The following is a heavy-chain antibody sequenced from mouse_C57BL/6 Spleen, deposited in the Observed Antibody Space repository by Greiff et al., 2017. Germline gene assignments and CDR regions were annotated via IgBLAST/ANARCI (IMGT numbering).Heavy chain of an antibody. J-gene: IGHJ2*01. CDR2: INPSSGYT. CDR1: GYTFTSYT. CDR3: ARDDYDDYFDY. Sequence: QVQLKESGAELARPGASVKMSCKASGYTFTSYTMHWVKQRPGQGLEWIGYINPSSGYTTYNQKFKDKATSTADKSSSTAYMQLSSLTSEDSAVYYCARDDYDDYFDYWGQGTTLTVSS. V-gene: IGHV1-4*01. D-gene: IGHD2-4*01.